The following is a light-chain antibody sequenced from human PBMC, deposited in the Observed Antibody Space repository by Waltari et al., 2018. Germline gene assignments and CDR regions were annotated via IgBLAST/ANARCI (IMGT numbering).Light chain of an antibody. Sequence: QSVLTQPPSVSGAPGQRVTISCTGSSSNIGAGYDVHWYQQLPGTAPKLLIYGNINRPSGVPDRFSGSKSGTSASLAITGLQAEDEADYYCQSYDSSLSGYAVFGGGTQLTVL. V-gene: IGLV1-40*01. CDR1: SSNIGAGYD. CDR3: QSYDSSLSGYAV. J-gene: IGLJ7*01. CDR2: GNI.